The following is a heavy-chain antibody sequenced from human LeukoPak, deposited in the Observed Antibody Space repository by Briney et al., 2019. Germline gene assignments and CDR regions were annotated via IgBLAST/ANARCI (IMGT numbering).Heavy chain of an antibody. CDR3: ARVPLDDYDSSGYYYVEGS. CDR1: GFTFSSYW. V-gene: IGHV3-7*01. Sequence: PGGSLRLSCAASGFTFSSYWMSWVRQAPGKGLEWVANIKQDGSEKYYVDSVKGRFTISRDNAKNSLYLQMNSLRAEDTAVYYCARVPLDDYDSSGYYYVEGSWGQGTLVTVSS. CDR2: IKQDGSEK. D-gene: IGHD3-22*01. J-gene: IGHJ5*02.